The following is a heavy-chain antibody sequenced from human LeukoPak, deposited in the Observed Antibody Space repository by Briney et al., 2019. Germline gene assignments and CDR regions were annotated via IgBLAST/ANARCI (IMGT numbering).Heavy chain of an antibody. D-gene: IGHD3-16*01. CDR3: ARVPYDYVWGSYTPYYYYYIDV. Sequence: PGGSLRLSCAASGFTFSSYEMNWVRQPPGKGLEWIGEINHSGSTNYNPSLKSRVTISVDTSKNQFSLKLSSVTAADTAVYYCARVPYDYVWGSYTPYYYYYIDVWGKGTTVTISS. V-gene: IGHV4-34*01. CDR1: GFTFSSYE. J-gene: IGHJ6*03. CDR2: INHSGST.